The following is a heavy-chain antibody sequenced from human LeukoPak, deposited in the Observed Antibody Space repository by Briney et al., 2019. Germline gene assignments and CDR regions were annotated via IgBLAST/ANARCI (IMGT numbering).Heavy chain of an antibody. CDR2: IKSKTDGGTT. D-gene: IGHD3-22*01. V-gene: IGHV3-15*01. Sequence: GGSLRLSCAASGFTFSNAWMSWVRQAPGKGLEWVGRIKSKTDGGTTDYAAPVKGRFTISRDDSKNTLYLQMNSLKTEDTAVYYCARGYYDSSGYYSNAFDIWGQGTMVTASS. CDR1: GFTFSNAW. CDR3: ARGYYDSSGYYSNAFDI. J-gene: IGHJ3*02.